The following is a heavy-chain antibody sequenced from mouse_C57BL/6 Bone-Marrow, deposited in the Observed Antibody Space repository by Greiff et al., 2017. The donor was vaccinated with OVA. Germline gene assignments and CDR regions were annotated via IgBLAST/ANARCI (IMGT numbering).Heavy chain of an antibody. CDR3: ARSLYYGKGDFDY. J-gene: IGHJ2*01. CDR1: GYTFTSYW. CDR2: IDPSDSYT. Sequence: QVQLKQPGAELVMPGASVKLSCKASGYTFTSYWMHWVKQRPGQGLEWIGEIDPSDSYTNYNQKFKGKSTLTVDKSSSTAYMQLSSLTSEDSAVYYCARSLYYGKGDFDYWGQGTTLTVSS. D-gene: IGHD2-1*01. V-gene: IGHV1-69*01.